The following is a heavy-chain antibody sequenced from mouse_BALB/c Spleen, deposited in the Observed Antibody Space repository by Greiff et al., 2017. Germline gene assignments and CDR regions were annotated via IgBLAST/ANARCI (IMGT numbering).Heavy chain of an antibody. CDR3: ARHTEDAY. V-gene: IGHV5-6*01. CDR1: GFTFSSYG. D-gene: IGHD1-1*01. J-gene: IGHJ3*01. CDR2: ISSGGSYT. Sequence: EVHLVESGGDLVKPGGSLKLSCAASGFTFSSYGMSWVRQTPDKRLEWVATISSGGSYTYYPDSVKGRFTISRDNAKNTLYLQMSSLKSEDTAMYYCARHTEDAYWGQGTLVTVSA.